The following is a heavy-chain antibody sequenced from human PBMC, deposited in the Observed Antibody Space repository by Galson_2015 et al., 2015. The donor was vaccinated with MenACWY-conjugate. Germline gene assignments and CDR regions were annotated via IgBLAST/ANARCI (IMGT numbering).Heavy chain of an antibody. D-gene: IGHD2/OR15-2a*01. V-gene: IGHV3-30*18. Sequence: SLRLSCAASGFTFDDYGMSWVRQVPGQGLEWVALMSYSESVEFYGDSVRGRFTISRDNSMNTLYLQMNSLRAEDTAIYYCAKEKLEYYSHGFHRFDIWGQGTMVTVSS. CDR1: GFTFDDYG. CDR3: AKEKLEYYSHGFHRFDI. CDR2: MSYSESVE. J-gene: IGHJ3*02.